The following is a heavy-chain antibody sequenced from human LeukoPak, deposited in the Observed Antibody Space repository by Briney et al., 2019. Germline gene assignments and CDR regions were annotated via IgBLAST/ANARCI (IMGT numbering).Heavy chain of an antibody. CDR3: AGDLLMVRGVQVV. D-gene: IGHD3-10*01. J-gene: IGHJ4*02. CDR2: INPNSGGT. V-gene: IGHV1-2*02. CDR1: GYTFTGYY. Sequence: ASVNVSCKASGYTFTGYYMHWVRQAPGQGLEWMGWINPNSGGTNYAQKFQGRVTMTRDTSISTAYMELSKLRSDDTAVYYCAGDLLMVRGVQVVWGQGPLVTVSS.